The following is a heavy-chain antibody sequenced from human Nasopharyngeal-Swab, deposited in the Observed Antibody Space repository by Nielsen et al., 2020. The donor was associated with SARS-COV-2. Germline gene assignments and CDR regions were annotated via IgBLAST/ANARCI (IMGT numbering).Heavy chain of an antibody. Sequence: VRQAPGKGLEWVAVIWYDGSNKYYADSVKGRFTISRDNSKDTLYLQMNSLRAEDTAVYYCAKDLWYYYDSSGSDYWGQGTLVTVSS. CDR3: AKDLWYYYDSSGSDY. D-gene: IGHD3-22*01. J-gene: IGHJ4*02. CDR2: IWYDGSNK. V-gene: IGHV3-33*06.